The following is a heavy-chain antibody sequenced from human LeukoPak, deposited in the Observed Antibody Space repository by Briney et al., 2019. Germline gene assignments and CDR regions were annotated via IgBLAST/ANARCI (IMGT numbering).Heavy chain of an antibody. D-gene: IGHD2-2*01. V-gene: IGHV4-39*07. CDR1: GGSISSSSYY. CDR3: ARRRRPIFGIGYCSSTSCGGEFDL. CDR2: IYYSGST. Sequence: PSETLSLTCTVSGGSISSSSYYWGWIRQPPGKGREWIGSIYYSGSTYYNPSLKSRVTISVDTSKNQFSLKLSSVTAADTAVYYCARRRRPIFGIGYCSSTSCGGEFDLWGRGTLVTVSS. J-gene: IGHJ2*01.